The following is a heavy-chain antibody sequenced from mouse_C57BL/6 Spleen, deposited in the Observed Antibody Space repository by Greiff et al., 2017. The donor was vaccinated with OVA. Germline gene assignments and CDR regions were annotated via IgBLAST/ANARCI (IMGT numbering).Heavy chain of an antibody. CDR3: TVSTVDD. J-gene: IGHJ2*01. CDR2: IDPENGDT. V-gene: IGHV14-4*01. Sequence: VQLKESGAELVRPGASVKLSCTASGFTIKDDYMHWVKQRPEPGLEWIGWIDPENGDTEYASKFQGKATITADTSSNTAYLQLSSLTAEYTAVYYCTVSTVDDWGQGTTLTVSS. CDR1: GFTIKDDY. D-gene: IGHD1-1*01.